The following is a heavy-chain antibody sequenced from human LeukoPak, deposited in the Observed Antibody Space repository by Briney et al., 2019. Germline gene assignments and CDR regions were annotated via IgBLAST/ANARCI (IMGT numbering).Heavy chain of an antibody. CDR1: GFTFDDYA. CDR3: AKDLQDGYNGGYGMDV. V-gene: IGHV3-9*01. CDR2: ISWNSGSI. D-gene: IGHD5-24*01. Sequence: GGSLRLSCAASGFTFDDYAMHWVRQAPGKGLEWVSGISWNSGSIGYADSVKGRFTISRDNAKNSLYLQMNSLRAEDTALYYCAKDLQDGYNGGYGMDVWGQGTTVTVPS. J-gene: IGHJ6*02.